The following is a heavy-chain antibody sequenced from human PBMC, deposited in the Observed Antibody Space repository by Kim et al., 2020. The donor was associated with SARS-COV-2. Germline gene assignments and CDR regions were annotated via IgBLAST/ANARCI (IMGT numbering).Heavy chain of an antibody. CDR3: GRDVGP. CDR2: INHDGSDK. D-gene: IGHD3-16*01. J-gene: IGHJ5*02. CDR1: GFTFTNHW. Sequence: GSLRLSCTMSGFTFTNHWMSWLRQAPGKRLEWVASINHDGSDKYYLDSVRGRFSISRDNAKNSLYLQMSSLSAEDTAMFYCGRDVGPWGQGILVTVSS. V-gene: IGHV3-7*01.